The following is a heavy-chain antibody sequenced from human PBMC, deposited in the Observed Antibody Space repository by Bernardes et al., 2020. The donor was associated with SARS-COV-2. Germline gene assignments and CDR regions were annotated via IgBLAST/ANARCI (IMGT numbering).Heavy chain of an antibody. D-gene: IGHD4-17*01. CDR2: ISDSSSYI. CDR3: AREPYGDSSFDY. J-gene: IGHJ4*02. V-gene: IGHV3-21*01. Sequence: ALILSCAASGFTFSSSNMNWVRQAPGTGLEWVSSISDSSSYIYYADSVKGRFTISRDNAKNSLNLQMNSLRAEDTAVYYCAREPYGDSSFDYWGQGTLVTVSS. CDR1: GFTFSSSN.